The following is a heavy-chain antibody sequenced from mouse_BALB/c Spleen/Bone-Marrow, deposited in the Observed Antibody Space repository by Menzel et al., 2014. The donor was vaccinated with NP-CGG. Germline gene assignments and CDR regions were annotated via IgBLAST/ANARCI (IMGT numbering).Heavy chain of an antibody. Sequence: QVQLQQSGAELVRPGASVKLSCKASGYTFTSYWINWVKQRPGQGLEWIGNIYPSDSYTNYNQKFKDKATLTVDKSSSTAYMQLSSPTSEDSAVYYCTRKYGPLYYLDYWGQGTTLTVSS. CDR3: TRKYGPLYYLDY. CDR2: IYPSDSYT. J-gene: IGHJ2*01. V-gene: IGHV1-69*02. CDR1: GYTFTSYW. D-gene: IGHD2-10*02.